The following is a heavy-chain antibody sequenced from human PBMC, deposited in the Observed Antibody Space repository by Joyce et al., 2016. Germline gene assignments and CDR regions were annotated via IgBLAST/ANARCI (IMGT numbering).Heavy chain of an antibody. J-gene: IGHJ4*02. CDR3: AKSATPVTVVRGIHYFEK. Sequence: QVQLVQSGAEVKKPGASVQVSCKTSGYTFTDYFLHWVRQAPGQGPDWMGWIKPNADVTLYAQNLQGRVTVTRDTSIGTAYMELISLGFDDTAVYYCAKSATPVTVVRGIHYFEKRGQGTLVTVSS. V-gene: IGHV1-2*02. D-gene: IGHD3-10*01. CDR2: IKPNADVT. CDR1: GYTFTDYF.